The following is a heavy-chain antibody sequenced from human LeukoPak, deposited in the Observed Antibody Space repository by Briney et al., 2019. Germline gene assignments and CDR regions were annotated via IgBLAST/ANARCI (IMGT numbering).Heavy chain of an antibody. D-gene: IGHD2-8*01. Sequence: GGSLRLSCGASGFTFSNYAMSWVRQAPGKGLELVSVINSNGGTTHYAASVKGRLTISRDNSKNTLSLQMKSLRVEDTAVYYCVRDRGSEWYYIDSWGQGTLVTVSS. CDR1: GFTFSNYA. J-gene: IGHJ4*02. CDR2: INSNGGTT. V-gene: IGHV3-23*01. CDR3: VRDRGSEWYYIDS.